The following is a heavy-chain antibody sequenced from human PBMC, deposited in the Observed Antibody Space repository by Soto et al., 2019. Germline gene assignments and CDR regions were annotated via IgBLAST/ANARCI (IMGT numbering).Heavy chain of an antibody. D-gene: IGHD6-13*01. Sequence: QLQLQESGPGLVKPSETLSLTCTVSGGSISSSSYYWGWIRQPPGKGLEWIGSIYYSGSTYYNPSLKSRVTISVDTSKNQFSLKLSSVTAADTAVYYCARHAEASDSSSWYDHYYYMDVWGKGTTVTVSS. V-gene: IGHV4-39*01. CDR1: GGSISSSSYY. CDR2: IYYSGST. CDR3: ARHAEASDSSSWYDHYYYMDV. J-gene: IGHJ6*03.